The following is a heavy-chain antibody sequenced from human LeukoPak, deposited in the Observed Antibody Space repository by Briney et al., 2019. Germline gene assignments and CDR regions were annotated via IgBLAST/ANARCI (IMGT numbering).Heavy chain of an antibody. V-gene: IGHV3-48*03. CDR1: GFTFSSYE. Sequence: GGSLRLSCAASGFTFSSYEMNWVRQAPGKGLEWVSYISSGGSSIYYADSVKGRFTISRDNAKNSLYLQMNSLRAEDTAVYYCAELGITMIGGVWGKGTTVTISS. D-gene: IGHD3-10*02. CDR3: AELGITMIGGV. CDR2: ISSGGSSI. J-gene: IGHJ6*04.